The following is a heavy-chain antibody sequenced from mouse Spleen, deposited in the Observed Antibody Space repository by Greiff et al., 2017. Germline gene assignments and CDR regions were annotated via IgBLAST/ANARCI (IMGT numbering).Heavy chain of an antibody. V-gene: IGHV1-69*01. CDR2: IDPSDSYT. Sequence: QVQLQQPGAELVMPGASVKLSCKASGYTFTSYWMHWVKQRPGQGLEWIGEIDPSDSYTNYNQKFKGKATLTVDKSSSTAYMQLSSLTSEDSAVYYCARTPYYYDGSYWGQGTLVTVSA. CDR3: ARTPYYYDGSY. D-gene: IGHD1-1*01. J-gene: IGHJ3*01. CDR1: GYTFTSYW.